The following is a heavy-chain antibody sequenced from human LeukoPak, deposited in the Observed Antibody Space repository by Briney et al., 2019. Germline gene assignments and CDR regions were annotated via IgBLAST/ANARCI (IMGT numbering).Heavy chain of an antibody. Sequence: PGGSLRLSCAASGFTVSSNYMSWVRQAPGKGLEWVSVIYSGGSTYYADSVKGRFTISRDNSKNTLYLQMNSLRAEDTAVYYCARVGEYYDILTGYGYWGQGTLVTVSS. D-gene: IGHD3-9*01. CDR2: IYSGGST. CDR3: ARVGEYYDILTGYGY. CDR1: GFTVSSNY. J-gene: IGHJ4*02. V-gene: IGHV3-53*05.